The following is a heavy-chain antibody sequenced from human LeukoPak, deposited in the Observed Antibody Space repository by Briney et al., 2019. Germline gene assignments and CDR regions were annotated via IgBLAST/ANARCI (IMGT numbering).Heavy chain of an antibody. CDR1: EFTFINYG. V-gene: IGHV3-48*04. Sequence: GGSLRLSCVASEFTFINYGLNWVRQAPGKGLEWVSYISGSSSSIYYADSVKGRFTISRDNAKNSLFLQMNSLTADDTAVYYCARERTTIVSGTTIGAYWGQGTLVTVSS. J-gene: IGHJ4*02. D-gene: IGHD2/OR15-2a*01. CDR2: ISGSSSSI. CDR3: ARERTTIVSGTTIGAY.